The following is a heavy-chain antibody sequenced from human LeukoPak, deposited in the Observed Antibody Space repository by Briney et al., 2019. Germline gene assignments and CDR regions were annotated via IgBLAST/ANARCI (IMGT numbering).Heavy chain of an antibody. D-gene: IGHD3-22*01. CDR1: GFTFSSYA. Sequence: GRSLRLSCAVSGFTFSSYAMHWVRQAPGKGLEWVAVISYDGINKYYADSVKGRFTISRDNSKNTLYLQMNSLRAEDTAVYYCARALYYYDSSGYGPGFDSWGQGTLVTVSS. CDR2: ISYDGINK. J-gene: IGHJ4*02. V-gene: IGHV3-30-3*01. CDR3: ARALYYYDSSGYGPGFDS.